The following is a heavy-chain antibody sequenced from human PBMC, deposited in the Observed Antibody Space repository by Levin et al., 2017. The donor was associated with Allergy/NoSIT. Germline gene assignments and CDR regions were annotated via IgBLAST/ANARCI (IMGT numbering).Heavy chain of an antibody. Sequence: PGGSLRLSCAASGFTFSSYGMHWVRQAPGKGLEWVAVISYDGSNKYYADSVKGRFTISRDNSKNTLYLQMNSLRAEDTAVYYCAKDGNLINWGQGTLVTVSS. V-gene: IGHV3-30*18. CDR2: ISYDGSNK. CDR3: AKDGNLIN. D-gene: IGHD1-1*01. CDR1: GFTFSSYG. J-gene: IGHJ4*02.